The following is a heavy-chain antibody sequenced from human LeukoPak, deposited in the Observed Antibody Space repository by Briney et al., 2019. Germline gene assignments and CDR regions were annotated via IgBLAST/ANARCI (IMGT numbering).Heavy chain of an antibody. CDR1: GGSISSYY. D-gene: IGHD3-3*01. V-gene: IGHV4-59*01. Sequence: PSETLSLTCTVSGGSISSYYWSWIRQPPGKGLEWIGYIYYSGSTNYNPSLKSRVTISVDTSKNQFSLKLSSVTAADTAVYYCAKNKEAYDFSLYFDYWGQGTLVTVSS. CDR2: IYYSGST. J-gene: IGHJ4*02. CDR3: AKNKEAYDFSLYFDY.